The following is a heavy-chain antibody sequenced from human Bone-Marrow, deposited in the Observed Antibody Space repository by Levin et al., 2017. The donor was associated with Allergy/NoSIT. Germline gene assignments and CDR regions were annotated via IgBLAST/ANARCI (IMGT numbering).Heavy chain of an antibody. CDR2: ISAYNGNT. J-gene: IGHJ4*02. V-gene: IGHV1-18*01. Sequence: GASVKVSCKASGYTFTSYGISWVRQAPGQGLEWMGWISAYNGNTNYAQKLQGRVTMTTDTSTSTAYMELRSLRSDDTAVYYCARDLSAAGRGPFDYWGQGTLVTVSS. CDR1: GYTFTSYG. CDR3: ARDLSAAGRGPFDY. D-gene: IGHD6-13*01.